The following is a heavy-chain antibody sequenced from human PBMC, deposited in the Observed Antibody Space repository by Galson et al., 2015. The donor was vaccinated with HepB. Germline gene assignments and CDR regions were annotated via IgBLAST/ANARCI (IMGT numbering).Heavy chain of an antibody. CDR3: AGFIRDGYNFDY. Sequence: SLRLSCAASGFTFSTYSMNWVRQAPGKGLEWVSSISNSGIYIYYADSVKGRFTISRDNAKSSLYLQVNSLRAEDTAVYYCAGFIRDGYNFDYWGQGTLVTVSS. CDR1: GFTFSTYS. D-gene: IGHD5-24*01. V-gene: IGHV3-21*01. J-gene: IGHJ4*02. CDR2: ISNSGIYI.